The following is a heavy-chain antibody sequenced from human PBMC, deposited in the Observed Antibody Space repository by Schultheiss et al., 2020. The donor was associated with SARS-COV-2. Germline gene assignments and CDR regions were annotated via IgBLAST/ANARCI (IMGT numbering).Heavy chain of an antibody. CDR3: ARVMGDNDYGDWFDP. J-gene: IGHJ5*02. V-gene: IGHV1-2*04. Sequence: ASVKVSCKASGGTFSSYAISWVRQAPGQGLEWMGWINPNSGGTNYAQKFQGWVTMTRDTSISTAYMELSRLRSDDTAVYYCARVMGDNDYGDWFDPWGQGTLVTVSS. D-gene: IGHD4-17*01. CDR1: GGTFSSYA. CDR2: INPNSGGT.